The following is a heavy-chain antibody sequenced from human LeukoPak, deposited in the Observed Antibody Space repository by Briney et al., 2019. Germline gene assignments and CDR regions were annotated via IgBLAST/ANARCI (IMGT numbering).Heavy chain of an antibody. CDR2: IWYDGSNK. J-gene: IGHJ4*02. D-gene: IGHD3-22*01. CDR1: GFTFSSYG. Sequence: HPGGSLRLSCAASGFTFSSYGMHWVRQAPGKGLEWVAVIWYDGSNKYYADSVKGRFTISRDDSKNTLYLQMNSLKTEDTAVYYCTTQYYYDSSGYYRHDYWGQGTLVTVSS. CDR3: TTQYYYDSSGYYRHDY. V-gene: IGHV3-33*01.